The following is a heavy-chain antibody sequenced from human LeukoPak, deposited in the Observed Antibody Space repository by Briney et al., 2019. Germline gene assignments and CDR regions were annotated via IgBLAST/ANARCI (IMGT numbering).Heavy chain of an antibody. D-gene: IGHD6-19*01. Sequence: SETLSLTCTVSGGSISRYFWSWIRQPAGKGLEWIGRLHTSVNTDYNPSIKSRVTMSVDTSNNQFSLQLSSATAADTAVYYCVRGHSSTWYYFDYWGQGALLTVSS. V-gene: IGHV4-4*07. CDR2: LHTSVNT. CDR3: VRGHSSTWYYFDY. J-gene: IGHJ4*02. CDR1: GGSISRYF.